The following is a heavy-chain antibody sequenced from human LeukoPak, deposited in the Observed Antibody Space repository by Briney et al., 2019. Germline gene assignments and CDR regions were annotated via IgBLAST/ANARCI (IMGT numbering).Heavy chain of an antibody. CDR1: GYTFTSYG. CDR2: MNPNSGNT. J-gene: IGHJ4*02. Sequence: ASVKVSCKASGYTFTSYGISWVRQATGQGLEWMGWMNPNSGNTGYAQKFQGRVTMTRNTSISTAYMELSSLRSEDTAVYYCARGDSSGGTDGYWGQGTLVTVSS. V-gene: IGHV1-8*02. CDR3: ARGDSSGGTDGY. D-gene: IGHD6-19*01.